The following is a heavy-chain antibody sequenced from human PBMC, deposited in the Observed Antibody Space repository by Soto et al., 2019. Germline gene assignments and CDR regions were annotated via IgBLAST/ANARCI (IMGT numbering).Heavy chain of an antibody. J-gene: IGHJ4*02. V-gene: IGHV4-61*01. CDR3: ARDFAYFDS. CDR1: GGSFKSGSYS. Sequence: SETLSLSRTVSGGSFKSGSYSWSWIRQPPGKGLEWIGYVYHTGRTSYNPSLKSRVSISMDTSKNQFSLNLDSVTAADTAVYFCARDFAYFDSWGQGTLVTVSS. CDR2: VYHTGRT. D-gene: IGHD3-3*01.